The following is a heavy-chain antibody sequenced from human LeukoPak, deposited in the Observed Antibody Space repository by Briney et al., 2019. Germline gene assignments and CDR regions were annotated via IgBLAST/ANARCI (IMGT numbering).Heavy chain of an antibody. D-gene: IGHD3-10*01. V-gene: IGHV3-21*01. CDR3: ARVDSHGWFGELLNWGDAFDI. CDR2: ISSSSSYI. J-gene: IGHJ3*02. Sequence: PGGSLRLSCAASGFTFSSYSMNWVRQAPGKGLEWVSSISSSSSYIYYADSVKGRFTISRDNAKNSLYLQMNSLRAEDTAVYYCARVDSHGWFGELLNWGDAFDIWGQGTMVTVSS. CDR1: GFTFSSYS.